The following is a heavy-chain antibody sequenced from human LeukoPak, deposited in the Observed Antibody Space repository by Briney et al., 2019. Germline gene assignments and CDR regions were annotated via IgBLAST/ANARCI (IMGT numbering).Heavy chain of an antibody. D-gene: IGHD6-13*01. V-gene: IGHV3-30*18. CDR3: AKDHGGIAI. J-gene: IGHJ3*02. CDR1: GFSLSNHG. CDR2: ISYDGSNK. Sequence: GGSLRLSCAVSGFSLSNHGMHWVRQAPGKGLEWVAVISYDGSNKYYADSVKGRFTISRDNSKNTLYLQMNSLRAEDTAVYYCAKDHGGIAIWGQGTMVTVSS.